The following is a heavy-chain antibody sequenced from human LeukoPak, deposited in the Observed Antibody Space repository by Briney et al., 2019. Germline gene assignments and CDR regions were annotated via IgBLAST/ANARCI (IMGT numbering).Heavy chain of an antibody. J-gene: IGHJ5*02. CDR3: ARAESSGWYVWFDP. D-gene: IGHD6-19*01. CDR2: IYYSGST. V-gene: IGHV4-59*01. Sequence: SETLSLTCTVSGGSISSYYWSWIRQPPGEGLEWIGYIYYSGSTNYNPSLKSRVTISVDTSKNQFSLKLSSVTAADTAVYYCARAESSGWYVWFDPWGQGTLVTVSS. CDR1: GGSISSYY.